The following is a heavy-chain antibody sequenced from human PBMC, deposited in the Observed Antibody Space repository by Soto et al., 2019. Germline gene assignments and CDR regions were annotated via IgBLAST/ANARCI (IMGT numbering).Heavy chain of an antibody. D-gene: IGHD2-15*01. CDR2: LIPIFGSA. J-gene: IGHJ5*02. V-gene: IGHV1-69*14. Sequence: QVQLVQSGAEVKKPGSSVKVSCKDSGGTFSNYAITWVRQAPGQGLECLGSLIPIFGSANYAQKFQGRVTMTAEKPTTTVYMELSSLRPDDTAVYYCAKYGGIDGFFRNWFDPWAQGTLVTVAS. CDR1: GGTFSNYA. CDR3: AKYGGIDGFFRNWFDP.